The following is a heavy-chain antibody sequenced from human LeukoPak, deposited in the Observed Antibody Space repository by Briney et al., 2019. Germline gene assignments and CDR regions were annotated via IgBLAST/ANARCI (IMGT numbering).Heavy chain of an antibody. CDR1: GFDLSDNY. CDR2: ISSSGGNI. V-gene: IGHV3-11*01. CDR3: ARRRDYFDY. J-gene: IGHJ4*01. Sequence: GGSLRLSCVVSGFDLSDNYMSWIRQAPGKGLEWISYISSSGGNIYFADSVKGRFTVSRDNARGSLYLQMNSPTADDTAIYYCARRRDYFDYWGQGTQVTVSS.